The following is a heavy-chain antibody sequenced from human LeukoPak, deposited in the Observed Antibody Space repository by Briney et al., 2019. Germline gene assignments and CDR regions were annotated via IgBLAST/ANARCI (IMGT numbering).Heavy chain of an antibody. Sequence: SETLSLTCTVSGGSISSSSYYWGWIRQPPGKGLEWIGSIYYTGSTYDNPSLKSRVTISVDTSKNQFSLKLSSVTAADTAVYYCARAPYSSGWLGYWGQGTLVTVSS. CDR3: ARAPYSSGWLGY. CDR2: IYYTGST. J-gene: IGHJ4*02. V-gene: IGHV4-39*07. CDR1: GGSISSSSYY. D-gene: IGHD6-19*01.